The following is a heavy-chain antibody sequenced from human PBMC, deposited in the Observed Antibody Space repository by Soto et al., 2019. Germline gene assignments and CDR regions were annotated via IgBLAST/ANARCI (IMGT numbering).Heavy chain of an antibody. CDR2: IYHSGST. Sequence: SETLSLTCAVSGGSISSSNWWSWVRQPPGKGLEWIGEIYHSGSTNYNPSLKSRVTISVDKSKNQFSLKLSSVTAADTAVYYRARVRGSYYYGMDVWGQGITVTVSS. D-gene: IGHD3-16*01. CDR1: GGSISSSNW. V-gene: IGHV4-4*02. CDR3: ARVRGSYYYGMDV. J-gene: IGHJ6*02.